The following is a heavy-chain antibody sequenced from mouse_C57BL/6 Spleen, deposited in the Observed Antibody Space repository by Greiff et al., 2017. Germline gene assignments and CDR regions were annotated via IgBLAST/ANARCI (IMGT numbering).Heavy chain of an antibody. CDR3: ARHGSSYWYFDV. V-gene: IGHV1-50*01. Sequence: QVQLQQPGAELVKPGASVKLSCKASGYTFTSYWMQWVKQRPGQGLEWIGEIDPSDSYPNYNQKFKGKATLTVDTSSSTAYMQLSSLTSEDSAVYYCARHGSSYWYFDVWGTGTTVTVSS. J-gene: IGHJ1*03. CDR1: GYTFTSYW. CDR2: IDPSDSYP. D-gene: IGHD1-1*01.